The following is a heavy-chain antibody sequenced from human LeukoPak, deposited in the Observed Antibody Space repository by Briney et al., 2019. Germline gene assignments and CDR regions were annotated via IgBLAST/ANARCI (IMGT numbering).Heavy chain of an antibody. CDR2: ISISGSII. J-gene: IGHJ3*02. CDR1: RFTFSDSY. V-gene: IGHV3-11*04. D-gene: IGHD2-21*02. Sequence: GGSLRLSCAASRFTFSDSYISSIREAPGKRLGSVSYISISGSIIYYTDSVKSGFTISTDKVKNSLYQQMNSVRAEDTSVYYCARFPCGGDCSRDVAFDIWGQGTMVTVSS. CDR3: ARFPCGGDCSRDVAFDI.